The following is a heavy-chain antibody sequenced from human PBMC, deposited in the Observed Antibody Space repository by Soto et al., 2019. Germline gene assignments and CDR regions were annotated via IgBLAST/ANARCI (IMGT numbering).Heavy chain of an antibody. CDR2: IKSKTDGGAT. V-gene: IGHV3-15*01. CDR3: TTLNYGVDV. J-gene: IGHJ6*02. CDR1: GFTFSNTW. Sequence: GGYLRLSCAASGFTFSNTWMSWVRQAPGKGLEWVGHIKSKTDGGATDYAAPVKGRFSVSRDDSKNTLYLQMNSLKTEDTAVYYCTTLNYGVDVWGQGTTVTVSS.